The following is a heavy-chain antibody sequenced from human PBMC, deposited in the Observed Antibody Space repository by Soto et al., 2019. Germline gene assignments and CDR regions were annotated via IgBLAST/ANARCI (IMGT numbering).Heavy chain of an antibody. Sequence: PWGSLRLSCAASGFTFSSYPMSWVRQAPGQGLEWVSGIVASGGITYYADSVKGRFTISRDNSKNTLYLQMNSLRAEDTAVYYCAKNSAATIRVGYDYWGQGTLVTVSS. J-gene: IGHJ4*02. D-gene: IGHD5-12*01. CDR2: IVASGGIT. V-gene: IGHV3-23*01. CDR3: AKNSAATIRVGYDY. CDR1: GFTFSSYP.